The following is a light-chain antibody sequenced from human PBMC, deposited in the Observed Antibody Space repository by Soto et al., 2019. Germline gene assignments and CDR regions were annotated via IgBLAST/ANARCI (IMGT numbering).Light chain of an antibody. Sequence: EIGLTQSPGTLSLSPGDTATLSCRASQSLSSSYLAWYQQRPGQAPRLLIYGASSRATGIPDRFRGSGSGTDFTLTISRLEPEDFAVYYCQHFGGSPYSFGQGTKLDIK. J-gene: IGKJ2*01. CDR3: QHFGGSPYS. CDR1: QSLSSSY. CDR2: GAS. V-gene: IGKV3-20*01.